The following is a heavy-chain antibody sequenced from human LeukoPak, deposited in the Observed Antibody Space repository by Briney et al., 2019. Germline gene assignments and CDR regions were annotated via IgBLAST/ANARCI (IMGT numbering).Heavy chain of an antibody. CDR2: IYYSGST. J-gene: IGHJ5*02. V-gene: IGHV4-59*01. D-gene: IGHD3-22*01. Sequence: SETLSLTCTVSGGSISSYYWRWIRQPPGKGLEWIGYIYYSGSTNYNPSLKSRVTISVDTSKNQFSLKLSSVTAADTAVYYCARGTYYYDSSGYTNWFDPWGQGTLVTVSS. CDR3: ARGTYYYDSSGYTNWFDP. CDR1: GGSISSYY.